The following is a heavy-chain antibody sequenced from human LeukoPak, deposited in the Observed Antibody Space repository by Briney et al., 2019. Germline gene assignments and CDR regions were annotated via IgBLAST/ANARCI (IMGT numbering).Heavy chain of an antibody. V-gene: IGHV1-69*02. J-gene: IGHJ5*02. Sequence: SVKVSCKASGGTFSSYTISWVRQAPGQGLEWMGRTIPILGIANYAQKFQGRVTITAGKSTSTAYMELSSLRSEDTAVYYCARGYNWNDGEWADWFDPWGQGTLVTVSS. CDR2: TIPILGIA. CDR3: ARGYNWNDGEWADWFDP. CDR1: GGTFSSYT. D-gene: IGHD1-1*01.